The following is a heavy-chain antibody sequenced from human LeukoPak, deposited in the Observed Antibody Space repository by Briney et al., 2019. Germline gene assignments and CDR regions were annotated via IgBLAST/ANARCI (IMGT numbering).Heavy chain of an antibody. J-gene: IGHJ6*02. CDR3: ARDRGIAVAGTIVWYYYYGMDV. CDR1: GGTFSSYA. CDR2: INPNSGGT. D-gene: IGHD6-19*01. Sequence: EASVKVSCKASGGTFSSYAISWVRQAPGQGLEWMGWINPNSGGTNYAQKFQGRVTMTRDTSISTAYMELSRLRSDDTAVYYCARDRGIAVAGTIVWYYYYGMDVWGQGTTVTVSS. V-gene: IGHV1-2*02.